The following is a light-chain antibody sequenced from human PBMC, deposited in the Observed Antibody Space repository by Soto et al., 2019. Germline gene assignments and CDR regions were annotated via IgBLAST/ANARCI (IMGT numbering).Light chain of an antibody. J-gene: IGKJ3*01. CDR3: QQYYNSVT. V-gene: IGKV4-1*01. CDR1: QSVLYSSNNKNY. CDR2: WAS. Sequence: DIVMTQSPDSLAVSLGERATINCKSSQSVLYSSNNKNYLAWYQQKPGQPPKLLIYWASTRESGVPDRFSGSGSGTDFTLTISSLQGEGVAVYYCQQYYNSVTFGPGTKVDIK.